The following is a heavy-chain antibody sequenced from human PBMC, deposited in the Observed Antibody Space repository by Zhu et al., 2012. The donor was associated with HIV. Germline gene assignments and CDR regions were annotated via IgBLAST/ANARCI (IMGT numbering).Heavy chain of an antibody. V-gene: IGHV4-4*02. Sequence: QVQQSGPGLVMTSGTLSLTCAVSGGSISNSNWWSWVRQPPGKGLEWIGEIHQSGGANYNPSLKSRVTISIDKSKNQFSLKLNSVTAADTAFYYCASANSGYYPYWGQGSLVTVSS. D-gene: IGHD5-12*01. CDR2: IHQSGGA. CDR3: ASANSGYYPY. CDR1: GGSISNSNW. J-gene: IGHJ4*02.